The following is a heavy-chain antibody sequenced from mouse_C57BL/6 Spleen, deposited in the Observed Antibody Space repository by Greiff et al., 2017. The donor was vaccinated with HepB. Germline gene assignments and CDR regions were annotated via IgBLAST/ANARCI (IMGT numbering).Heavy chain of an antibody. CDR2: IYPSDSET. V-gene: IGHV1-61*01. Sequence: VQLQQPGAELVRPGSSVKLSCKASGYTFTSYWMDWVKQRPGQGLEWIGNIYPSDSETHYNQKFKDKATLTVDKSSSTAYMQLSSLTSDDSAVYYCARREGYFVDYWGQLTTLTVSS. CDR3: ARREGYFVDY. CDR1: GYTFTSYW. D-gene: IGHD3-1*01. J-gene: IGHJ2*01.